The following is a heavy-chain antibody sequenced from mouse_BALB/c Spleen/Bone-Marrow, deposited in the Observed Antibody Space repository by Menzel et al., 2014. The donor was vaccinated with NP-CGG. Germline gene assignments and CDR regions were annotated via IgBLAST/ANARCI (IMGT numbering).Heavy chain of an antibody. CDR3: ARRGYDGWFAY. V-gene: IGHV4-1*02. J-gene: IGHJ3*01. CDR1: GFDFRTYW. CDR2: INPDSNTI. D-gene: IGHD2-14*01. Sequence: EVKVVESGGGLVQPGGFLKLSCAASGFDFRTYWMSWVRQAPGKGLEWIGEINPDSNTINYTPSLKDNFIISRDNAKNTLYLQMSKVRSEDTARDYGARRGYDGWFAYWGQGTLVNVSA.